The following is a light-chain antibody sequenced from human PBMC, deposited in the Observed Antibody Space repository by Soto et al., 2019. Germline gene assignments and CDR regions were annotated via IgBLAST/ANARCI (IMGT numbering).Light chain of an antibody. V-gene: IGKV1-5*03. CDR1: QTISNW. Sequence: DIQMTQSPSSLSASVGDRVTITCRASQTISNWLAWYQQKPGKAPKLLLYKASTLQSGVPSRFSGSGSGTEFTLTISSLQPADFATYYCQQYNSYPYTVGQGTKLEIK. J-gene: IGKJ2*01. CDR2: KAS. CDR3: QQYNSYPYT.